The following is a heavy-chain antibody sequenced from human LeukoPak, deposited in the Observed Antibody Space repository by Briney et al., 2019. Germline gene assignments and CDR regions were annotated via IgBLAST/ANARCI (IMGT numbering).Heavy chain of an antibody. V-gene: IGHV3-23*01. D-gene: IGHD4-17*01. J-gene: IGHJ4*02. CDR3: AKAHFPARYGDYQRDLLDFDY. CDR1: GFTFSSYA. CDR2: ISGSGGST. Sequence: GPLRLSCAASGFTFSSYAMSWVRQAPGKGLEWVSAISGSGGSTYYADSVKGRFTISRDNSKNTLYLQMNSLRAEDTAVYYCAKAHFPARYGDYQRDLLDFDYWGQGTLVTVSS.